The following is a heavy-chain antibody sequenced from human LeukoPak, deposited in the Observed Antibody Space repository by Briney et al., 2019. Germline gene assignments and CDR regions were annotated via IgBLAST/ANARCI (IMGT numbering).Heavy chain of an antibody. D-gene: IGHD5-24*01. V-gene: IGHV1-69*01. CDR3: ARARRDGYNWLYY. CDR2: IIPIFGTA. CDR1: GGTFSSYA. J-gene: IGHJ4*02. Sequence: SVKVSCKASGGTFSSYAISWVRQAPGQGLEWMGGIIPIFGTANYAQKFQGRVTITADESTSTAYMELSSLRSEDTAVYYCARARRDGYNWLYYWGQGTLVTVSS.